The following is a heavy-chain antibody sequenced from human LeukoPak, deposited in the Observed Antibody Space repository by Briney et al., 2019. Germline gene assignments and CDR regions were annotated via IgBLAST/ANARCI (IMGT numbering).Heavy chain of an antibody. D-gene: IGHD3-9*01. J-gene: IGHJ4*02. Sequence: GGSLRLSCAASGFTFSSYSMNWVRQAPGKGLEWVSSISSSSSYIYYADSVKGRFTISRDNAKNSLYLQMNSLRAEDTAVYYCARDTARYFDWLQGGDYWGQGTLVTVS. CDR3: ARDTARYFDWLQGGDY. CDR1: GFTFSSYS. CDR2: ISSSSSYI. V-gene: IGHV3-21*01.